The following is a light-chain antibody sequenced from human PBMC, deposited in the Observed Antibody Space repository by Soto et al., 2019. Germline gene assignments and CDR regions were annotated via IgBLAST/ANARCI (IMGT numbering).Light chain of an antibody. CDR1: QSVSTY. CDR2: DAS. V-gene: IGKV3-11*01. CDR3: QQRGNWPLT. Sequence: ETVLTQSPATLSLSPGEGATLSCRASQSVSTYLAWYQQKPGQAPRLLIYDASTRATGIPTRATGIPARFSGSGSGTDFTLSISSLEPEDSAVYYCQQRGNWPLTFGGGTKVEIK. J-gene: IGKJ4*01.